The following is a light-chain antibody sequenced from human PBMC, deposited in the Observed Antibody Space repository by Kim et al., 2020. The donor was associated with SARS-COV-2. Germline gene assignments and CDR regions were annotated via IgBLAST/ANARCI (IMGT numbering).Light chain of an antibody. CDR2: WAS. J-gene: IGKJ2*01. CDR1: QSVLDTSNNQIY. CDR3: QQYYSSPFA. Sequence: IAVIQSPDSLAVSLGERATINWRSSQSVLDTSNNQIYLAWYQQKPGQPPKLLISWASIRESGVPDRISGSGSGTDFTLTISSLQAEDVALYYCQQYYSSPFAFGQGTKLEIK. V-gene: IGKV4-1*01.